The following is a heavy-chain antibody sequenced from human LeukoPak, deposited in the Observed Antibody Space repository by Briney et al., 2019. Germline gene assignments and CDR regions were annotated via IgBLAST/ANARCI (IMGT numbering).Heavy chain of an antibody. Sequence: SVRVSCKASGGTFSSYAISWVRQAPGQGLEWMGGIIPIFGTANYAQKFQGRVTITADESTSTAYMELSSLRSEDTAVYYCARDTRSSGFFDYWGQGTLVTVSS. V-gene: IGHV1-69*13. CDR1: GGTFSSYA. CDR2: IIPIFGTA. J-gene: IGHJ4*02. CDR3: ARDTRSSGFFDY. D-gene: IGHD6-19*01.